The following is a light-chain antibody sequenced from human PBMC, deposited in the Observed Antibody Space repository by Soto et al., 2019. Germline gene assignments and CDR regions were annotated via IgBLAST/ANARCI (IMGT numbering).Light chain of an antibody. V-gene: IGLV2-14*01. Sequence: QSVLTQPASVSGSPGQSITISCTGTSSDVGGYNYDSWCQQHPGKAPKLMIYEVSSRPSGISNRFSDSKSGNTASLTISGLQPEDEADYYCSSYTIRNSWVFGGGTKLTVL. CDR2: EVS. CDR3: SSYTIRNSWV. J-gene: IGLJ3*02. CDR1: SSDVGGYNY.